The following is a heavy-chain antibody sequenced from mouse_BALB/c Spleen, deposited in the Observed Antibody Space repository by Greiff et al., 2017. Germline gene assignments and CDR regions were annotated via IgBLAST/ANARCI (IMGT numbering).Heavy chain of an antibody. J-gene: IGHJ4*01. V-gene: IGHV2-9*02. D-gene: IGHD1-2*01. Sequence: VQLQESGPGLVAPSQCLSISCTVSGFSLTSYGVHWVRQPPGKGLEWLGVIWAGGSTNYNSALMSKLSISKDNSKSQAFLNRNRLQTDDTAMYYCASVPPQYYGLYYAMDYWGQGTSVTVSS. CDR3: ASVPPQYYGLYYAMDY. CDR1: GFSLTSYG. CDR2: IWAGGST.